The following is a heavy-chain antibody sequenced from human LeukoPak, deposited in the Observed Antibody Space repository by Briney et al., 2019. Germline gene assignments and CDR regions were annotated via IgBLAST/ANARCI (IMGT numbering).Heavy chain of an antibody. CDR1: GGSIRGKA. D-gene: IGHD2-21*02. Sequence: SETLSLTCTVSGGSIRGKAWSWIRQPPGEALVWIGNIYDNGITIHNPSLKSRVTISLDTSNQFSLRLRSVTAADTAVYYCVRARDMAFDIWGQGTMVTVSS. J-gene: IGHJ3*02. CDR3: VRARDMAFDI. CDR2: IYDNGIT. V-gene: IGHV4-59*01.